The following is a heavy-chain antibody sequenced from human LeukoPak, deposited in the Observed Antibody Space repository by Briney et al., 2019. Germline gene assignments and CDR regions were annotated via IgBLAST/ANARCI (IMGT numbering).Heavy chain of an antibody. CDR2: ISYGGSNK. J-gene: IGHJ4*02. CDR1: GFTFSSYG. Sequence: PGRSLRLSCAASGFTFSSYGMHWVRQAPGKGLEWVAVISYGGSNKYYADSVKGRFTISRDNSKNTLYLQMNSLRAEDTAVYYCARSGSYYVFDYWGQGTLVTVSS. V-gene: IGHV3-30*03. CDR3: ARSGSYYVFDY. D-gene: IGHD1-26*01.